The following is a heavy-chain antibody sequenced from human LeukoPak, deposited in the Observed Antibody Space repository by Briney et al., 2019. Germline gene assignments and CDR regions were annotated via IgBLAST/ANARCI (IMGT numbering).Heavy chain of an antibody. J-gene: IGHJ4*02. Sequence: SETLSLTCTVSGGSMNSYYWSWIRQPPGKGVEWSGYIFYSGSTNYNPSLKSRVTISVDTSKNQFSLRLSSVTAADTAVYYCARHGSGSSGSFRYYDYWGQGTLVTVSS. CDR3: ARHGSGSSGSFRYYDY. D-gene: IGHD6-19*01. CDR2: IFYSGST. CDR1: GGSMNSYY. V-gene: IGHV4-59*08.